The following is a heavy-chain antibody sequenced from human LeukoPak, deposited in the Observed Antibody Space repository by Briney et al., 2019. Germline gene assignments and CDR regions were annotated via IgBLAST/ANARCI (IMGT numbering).Heavy chain of an antibody. J-gene: IGHJ5*02. CDR3: GRDRSSIAARIRWYNWFDP. Sequence: SETLSLTCTVSGGPISSYYWSWIRKPPGKGLEWIGYIYYSGSTNYNPSLKSRVTISVETSKKQFSLKLSSVTAADTAVYYCGRDRSSIAARIRWYNWFDPWGQGTLVTVSS. CDR1: GGPISSYY. CDR2: IYYSGST. V-gene: IGHV4-59*12. D-gene: IGHD6-6*01.